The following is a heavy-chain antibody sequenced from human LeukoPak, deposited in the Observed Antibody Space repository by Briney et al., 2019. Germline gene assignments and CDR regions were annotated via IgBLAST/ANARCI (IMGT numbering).Heavy chain of an antibody. J-gene: IGHJ3*01. Sequence: GSLRLSCAASGFTFSSYGMHWVRQAPGKGLEWVAVIWYDGSDKYYADSVKGRFTISRDNSKNTLYVQMHSLRPEDTAVYYCTSLYTWGQGTMVIVSS. CDR3: TSLYT. V-gene: IGHV3-30*02. CDR1: GFTFSSYG. CDR2: IWYDGSDK. D-gene: IGHD4-11*01.